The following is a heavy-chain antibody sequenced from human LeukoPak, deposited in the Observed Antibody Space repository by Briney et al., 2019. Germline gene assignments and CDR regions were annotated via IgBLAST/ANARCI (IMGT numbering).Heavy chain of an antibody. J-gene: IGHJ4*02. D-gene: IGHD4-17*01. CDR2: ISYDGSNK. CDR3: ARDLKHYGDYTLDY. V-gene: IGHV3-30*04. Sequence: GGSLRLSCAASGFTFSSYAMHWVRQAPGKGLEWVAVISYDGSNKYYADSLKGRFTISRDNAKNSLYLQMNSLRAEDTAVYYCARDLKHYGDYTLDYWGQGTLVTVSS. CDR1: GFTFSSYA.